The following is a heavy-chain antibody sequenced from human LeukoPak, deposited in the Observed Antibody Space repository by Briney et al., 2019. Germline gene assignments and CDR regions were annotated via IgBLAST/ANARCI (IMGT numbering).Heavy chain of an antibody. D-gene: IGHD1-1*01. CDR1: AFSFSSYA. Sequence: RRSLRLSSAPSAFSFSSYAMSWDRHAQEKGLGWVSAIRDSVGRTYYADSVKGRFTISRDNSQNTLYLQMNSLRGEDTAIYYCSKAGHATWPGESFDPWGQGTLVTVSS. V-gene: IGHV3-23*01. CDR3: SKAGHATWPGESFDP. J-gene: IGHJ5*02. CDR2: IRDSVGRT.